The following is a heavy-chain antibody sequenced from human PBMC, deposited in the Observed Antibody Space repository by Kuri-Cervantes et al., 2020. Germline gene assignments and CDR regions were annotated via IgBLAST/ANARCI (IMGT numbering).Heavy chain of an antibody. CDR2: ISSSSSYI. D-gene: IGHD3-3*01. CDR3: ARTRAITIFGVVIRRWFDP. Sequence: GESLKISCAASGFTFSSYSMNWVRQAPGKGLEWVSSISSSSSYIYYADSVKGRFTISRDNAKNSLYLQMNSLRDEDTAVYYCARTRAITIFGVVIRRWFDPWGQGTLVTVSS. J-gene: IGHJ5*02. V-gene: IGHV3-21*01. CDR1: GFTFSSYS.